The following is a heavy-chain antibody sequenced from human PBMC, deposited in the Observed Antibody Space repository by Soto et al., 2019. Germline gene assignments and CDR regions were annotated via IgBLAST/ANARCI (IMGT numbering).Heavy chain of an antibody. V-gene: IGHV3-30-3*01. Sequence: GSLRLSCAASGFTFSSYAMHWVRQAPGKGLEWVAVISYDGSNKYYADSVKGRFTISRDNSKNTLYLQMNSLRAEDTAVYYCAREEDYDYVWGSYRYHYFDYWGQGTLVTVSS. D-gene: IGHD3-16*02. CDR1: GFTFSSYA. CDR3: AREEDYDYVWGSYRYHYFDY. CDR2: ISYDGSNK. J-gene: IGHJ4*02.